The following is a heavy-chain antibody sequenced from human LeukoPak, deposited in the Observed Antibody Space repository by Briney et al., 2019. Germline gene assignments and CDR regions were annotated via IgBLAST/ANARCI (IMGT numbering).Heavy chain of an antibody. CDR2: TYYRSKWYN. CDR1: GDSVSSNSAA. V-gene: IGHV6-1*01. Sequence: SQTLSLTCAISGDSVSSNSAAWNWIRQSPSRGLEWLGRTYYRSKWYNDYAVSVKSRITINPDTSKNQFSLKLSSVTAADTAVYYCASSAGIEDSRPDYWGQGTLVTVSS. D-gene: IGHD1-14*01. J-gene: IGHJ4*02. CDR3: ASSAGIEDSRPDY.